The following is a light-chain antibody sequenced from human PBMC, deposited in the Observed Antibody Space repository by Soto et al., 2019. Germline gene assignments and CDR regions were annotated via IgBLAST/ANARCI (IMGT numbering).Light chain of an antibody. CDR1: QSISSW. CDR2: DAS. J-gene: IGKJ4*01. V-gene: IGKV1-5*01. Sequence: DIQMTQSPSTLSASVGDRVTITCRASQSISSWLAWYQQKPGKAPKLLIYDASSLESGVPSSFSGSGSGTEFTLTISSLQPDDFATYYCQQYNSYSRLTFGGGTKVEIK. CDR3: QQYNSYSRLT.